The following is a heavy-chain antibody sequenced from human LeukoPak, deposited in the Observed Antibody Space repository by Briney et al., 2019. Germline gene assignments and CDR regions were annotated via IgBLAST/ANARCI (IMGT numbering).Heavy chain of an antibody. Sequence: SETLSLTCAVYGGSFSGYYWSWIRQPPGKGLEWIGEINHSGSTNYNPSLKSRVTISVDTSKNQFSLKLSSVTAADTAVYYCARTGYYYDSVLGFDYWGQGTLVTVSS. J-gene: IGHJ4*02. CDR1: GGSFSGYY. D-gene: IGHD3-22*01. CDR3: ARTGYYYDSVLGFDY. V-gene: IGHV4-34*01. CDR2: INHSGST.